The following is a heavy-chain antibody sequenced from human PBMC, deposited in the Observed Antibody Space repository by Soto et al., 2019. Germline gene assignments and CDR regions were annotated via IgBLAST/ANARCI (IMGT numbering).Heavy chain of an antibody. D-gene: IGHD5-18*01. CDR3: ARQVDTAMVTSNYYYYMDV. Sequence: PGESLKISCKGSGYSFTSYWIGWVRQMPGKGLEWMGIIYPGDSDTRYSPSFQGQVTISADKSISTAYLQWSSLKASDTAMYYCARQVDTAMVTSNYYYYMDVWGKGTTVTVSS. CDR2: IYPGDSDT. CDR1: GYSFTSYW. V-gene: IGHV5-51*01. J-gene: IGHJ6*03.